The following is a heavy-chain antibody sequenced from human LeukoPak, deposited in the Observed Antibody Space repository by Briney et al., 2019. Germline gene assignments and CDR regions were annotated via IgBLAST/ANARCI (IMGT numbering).Heavy chain of an antibody. CDR2: IYTSGST. V-gene: IGHV4-4*07. Sequence: TSETLSLTCTVSGGSISSYYWSWIRQPAGKGLEWIGRIYTSGSTNYNPSLKSRVTMSVDTSKNQFSLKLSSVTAADTAVYYCARVSHYGDSPYFDYWGQGTLVTVSS. CDR1: GGSISSYY. J-gene: IGHJ4*02. CDR3: ARVSHYGDSPYFDY. D-gene: IGHD4-17*01.